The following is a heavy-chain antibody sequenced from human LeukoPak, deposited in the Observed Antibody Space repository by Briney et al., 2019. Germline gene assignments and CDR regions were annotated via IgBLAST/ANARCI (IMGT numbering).Heavy chain of an antibody. CDR1: GGSISSSSYY. D-gene: IGHD3-22*01. V-gene: IGHV4-39*07. CDR2: IYYSGST. CDR3: ARDWLIEYYMDV. J-gene: IGHJ6*03. Sequence: SETLSLTCTVSGGSISSSSYYWGWIRQPPGKGLEWIGSIYYSGSTYYNPSLKSRVTISVDTSKNQFSLKLSSVTAADTAVYYCARDWLIEYYMDVWGKGTTVTVSS.